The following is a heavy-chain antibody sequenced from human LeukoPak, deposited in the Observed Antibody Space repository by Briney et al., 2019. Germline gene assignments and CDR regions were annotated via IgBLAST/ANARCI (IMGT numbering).Heavy chain of an antibody. D-gene: IGHD1-26*01. V-gene: IGHV3-66*01. J-gene: IGHJ4*02. Sequence: GGSLRLSCAASGFAVSSNYMSWVRQAPGKGLEWVSVIYSGGSTYYADSVKRRFTISRDNSKNTLYLQMSSLRAEDTAVYYCATGGSYYPPLFDYWGQGTLVTVSS. CDR2: IYSGGST. CDR1: GFAVSSNY. CDR3: ATGGSYYPPLFDY.